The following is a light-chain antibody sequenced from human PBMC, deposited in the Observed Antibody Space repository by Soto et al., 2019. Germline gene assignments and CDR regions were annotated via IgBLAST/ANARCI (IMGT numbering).Light chain of an antibody. Sequence: EIVLTQSPATLSLSPGERATLSCRASQSVGTFFAWYQQKPGQAPRLLIYDASNRATGIPARFSGSGSGTDFTLTISSLQSEDFALYYCQQYNDWPLTFGQGTKVDI. J-gene: IGKJ1*01. V-gene: IGKV3-11*01. CDR3: QQYNDWPLT. CDR2: DAS. CDR1: QSVGTF.